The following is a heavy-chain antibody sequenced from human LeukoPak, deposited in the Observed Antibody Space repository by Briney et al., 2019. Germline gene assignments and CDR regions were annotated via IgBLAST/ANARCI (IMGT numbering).Heavy chain of an antibody. D-gene: IGHD3-3*01. V-gene: IGHV3-30*02. J-gene: IGHJ6*03. CDR2: IWYDGTNK. Sequence: GGSLRLSCAVSACTFNTYGMQWVRQAPGKELEWVEFIWYDGTNKYYADSVKGRFTISRDNSKNTLYLQMNSLRAEDAAVYYCAKDRWSGIGEYYYYMDVWGKGTTVTVSS. CDR1: ACTFNTYG. CDR3: AKDRWSGIGEYYYYMDV.